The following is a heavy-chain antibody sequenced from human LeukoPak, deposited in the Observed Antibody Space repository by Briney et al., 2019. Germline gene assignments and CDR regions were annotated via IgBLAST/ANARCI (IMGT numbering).Heavy chain of an antibody. CDR2: IIPIFGTA. CDR1: GGTSSSYS. D-gene: IGHD2-2*01. V-gene: IGHV1-69*05. CDR3: ASLDCSSTSCYLAGNY. Sequence: ASLKVSCKASGGTSSSYSISWVRHEPLQRLEWMGAIIPIFGTANYAQKFQGRVTITTDESTSTAYMELSSLRSEDTAVYYCASLDCSSTSCYLAGNYWGQGTLVTVSS. J-gene: IGHJ4*02.